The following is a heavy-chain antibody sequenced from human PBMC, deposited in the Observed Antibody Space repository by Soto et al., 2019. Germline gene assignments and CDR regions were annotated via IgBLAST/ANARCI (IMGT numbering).Heavy chain of an antibody. Sequence: SLRHSCVASGFTFSSSAMDWFRQAPARGLEWVAVISNDGNSKYYADSVKGRFTISRDNSKNTLYLQMNSLRAEDTAVYYCARDIRYCSGGSCYSGFDYWGQGTLVTAPQ. J-gene: IGHJ4*02. V-gene: IGHV3-30-3*01. CDR2: ISNDGNSK. CDR1: GFTFSSSA. D-gene: IGHD2-15*01. CDR3: ARDIRYCSGGSCYSGFDY.